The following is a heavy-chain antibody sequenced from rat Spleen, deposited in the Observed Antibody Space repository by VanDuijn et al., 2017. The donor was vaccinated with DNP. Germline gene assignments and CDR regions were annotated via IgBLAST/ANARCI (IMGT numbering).Heavy chain of an antibody. J-gene: IGHJ3*01. CDR1: GFTFSDYN. Sequence: EVQLVESGGGLVQPGRSLKLSCAASGFTFSDYNMAWVRQAPTKGLEWVACMSPTTRSSYYRDSVRGRFTVSRDDSTSTLYLQMDSLRSEDTATYYCPRGDSGDWFAYWGQGTLVTVSS. D-gene: IGHD4-3*01. CDR3: PRGDSGDWFAY. CDR2: MSPTTRSS. V-gene: IGHV5S23*01.